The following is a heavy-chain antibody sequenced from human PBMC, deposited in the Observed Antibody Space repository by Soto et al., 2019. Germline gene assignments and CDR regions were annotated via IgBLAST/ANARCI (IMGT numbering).Heavy chain of an antibody. Sequence: QVQLQESGPGLVKPSGTLSLTCAVSSGSISSSNWWSWVRQPPEKGLEWIGEIYHSGSTNYNPSLKSRVTISGDKSKNQFSLKLSSVTAADTAVYYCARVGGSSWFNAAFDYWGQGTLVTVSS. D-gene: IGHD6-13*01. J-gene: IGHJ4*02. CDR2: IYHSGST. CDR1: SGSISSSNW. V-gene: IGHV4-4*02. CDR3: ARVGGSSWFNAAFDY.